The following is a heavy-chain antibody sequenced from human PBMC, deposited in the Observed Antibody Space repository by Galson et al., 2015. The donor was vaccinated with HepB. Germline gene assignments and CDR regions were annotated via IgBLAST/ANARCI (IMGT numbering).Heavy chain of an antibody. D-gene: IGHD5-18*01. CDR3: AKGYSYGYGGGDY. V-gene: IGHV3-33*06. J-gene: IGHJ4*02. Sequence: SLRLSCAASGFTFSSYGRHWVRQAPGKGLEWVAVIWYDGSNKYYADSVKGRFTISRDNSKNTLYLQMNSLRAEDTAVYYCAKGYSYGYGGGDYWGQGTLVTVSS. CDR2: IWYDGSNK. CDR1: GFTFSSYG.